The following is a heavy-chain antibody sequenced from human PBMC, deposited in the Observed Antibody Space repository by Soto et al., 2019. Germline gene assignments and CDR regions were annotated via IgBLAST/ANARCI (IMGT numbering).Heavy chain of an antibody. CDR1: GGTFSSYA. Sequence: GASVKVSCKASGGTFSSYAISWVRQAPGQGLEWMGGIIPIFGTANYAQKFQGRVTITADKSTSTAYRELSSLRSEDTAVYYCARGRVATATVTFGTYYKDREVCCKRPTVTVSS. CDR2: IIPIFGTA. V-gene: IGHV1-69*06. D-gene: IGHD5-18*01. CDR3: ARGRVATATVTFGTYYKDREV. J-gene: IGHJ6*03.